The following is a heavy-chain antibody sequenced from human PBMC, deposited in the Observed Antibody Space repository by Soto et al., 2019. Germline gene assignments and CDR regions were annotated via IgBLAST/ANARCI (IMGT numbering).Heavy chain of an antibody. CDR1: GGSISSSRCH. Sequence: SETLSLTCTVSGGSISSSRCHWGWIRQPPGKGLEWIASIKYSGTTFYNPSLKSRVTLSVDTSKNQFSLKLSSVTAADTAVYYCARAGTTMVRGVISGWFDPWGQGTLVTVSS. J-gene: IGHJ5*02. D-gene: IGHD3-10*01. CDR3: ARAGTTMVRGVISGWFDP. CDR2: IKYSGTT. V-gene: IGHV4-39*07.